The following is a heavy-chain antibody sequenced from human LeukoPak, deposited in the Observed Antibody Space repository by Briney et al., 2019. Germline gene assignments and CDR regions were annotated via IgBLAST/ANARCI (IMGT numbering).Heavy chain of an antibody. J-gene: IGHJ4*02. Sequence: SVKYSCKASGYTFTSYAISWVREAPGQGLEWMGGIIPIFGTANYAQKFQGRVTITADKSTSTAYMELSSLRSEDTAVYYCARTIMRIVVPAALPYYFDYWGQGTLVTVSS. CDR2: IIPIFGTA. CDR1: GYTFTSYA. CDR3: ARTIMRIVVPAALPYYFDY. V-gene: IGHV1-69*06. D-gene: IGHD2-2*01.